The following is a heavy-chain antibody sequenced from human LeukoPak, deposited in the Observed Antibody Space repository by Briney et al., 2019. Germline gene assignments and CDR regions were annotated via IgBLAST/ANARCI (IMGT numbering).Heavy chain of an antibody. Sequence: TGGSLRLSCAASGFTFSSYAMSWVRQAPGKGLEWVSAISGSGGSTYYADSVKGRFTISRDNSKNTLYLQMNSLRAEDTAVYYLATDHFYDSSGYDYWGQEPWSPSPQ. V-gene: IGHV3-23*01. CDR1: GFTFSSYA. D-gene: IGHD3-22*01. J-gene: IGHJ4*01. CDR2: ISGSGGST. CDR3: ATDHFYDSSGYDY.